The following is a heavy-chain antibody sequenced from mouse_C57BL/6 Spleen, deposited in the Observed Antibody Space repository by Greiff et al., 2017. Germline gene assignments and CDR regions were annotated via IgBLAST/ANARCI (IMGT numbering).Heavy chain of an antibody. D-gene: IGHD1-1*01. CDR2: ISSGGSYT. CDR3: ARHYYGSSYWYFDV. Sequence: EVKLVESGGDLVKPGGSLKLSCAASGFTFSSYGMSWVRQTPDKRLEWVATISSGGSYTYYPDSVKGRFTISRDNAKKTLYLQMSSLKSEDTAMYYCARHYYGSSYWYFDVWGTGTTVTVSS. J-gene: IGHJ1*03. V-gene: IGHV5-6*02. CDR1: GFTFSSYG.